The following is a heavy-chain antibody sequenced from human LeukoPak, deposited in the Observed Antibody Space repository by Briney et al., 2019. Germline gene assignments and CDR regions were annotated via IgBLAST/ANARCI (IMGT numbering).Heavy chain of an antibody. CDR3: ARGDSSGFHNAFDI. J-gene: IGHJ3*02. Sequence: SETLSLTCTVSDGSLSSYYWSWIRQPPGEGLEWIGYIINSGSTNYNPSLKSRVTISVDTTKNQFSLKLSSVTAADTAVYYCARGDSSGFHNAFDIWGQGTMVTVSS. V-gene: IGHV4-59*01. D-gene: IGHD3-22*01. CDR1: DGSLSSYY. CDR2: IINSGST.